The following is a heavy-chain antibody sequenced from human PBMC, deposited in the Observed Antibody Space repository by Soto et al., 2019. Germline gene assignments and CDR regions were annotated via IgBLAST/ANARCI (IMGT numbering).Heavy chain of an antibody. D-gene: IGHD3-3*01. CDR2: ISYDGSNK. J-gene: IGHJ4*02. V-gene: IGHV3-30-3*01. CDR3: ARDPTVTIFGVVIAYYFDY. CDR1: GFTFSSYA. Sequence: QVQLVESGGGVVQPGRSLRLSCAASGFTFSSYAMHWVRQAPGKGLEWVAVISYDGSNKYYADSVKGRFTISRDNSKNTRYLQMNSLRAEATAVYYCARDPTVTIFGVVIAYYFDYWGQGTLVTVSS.